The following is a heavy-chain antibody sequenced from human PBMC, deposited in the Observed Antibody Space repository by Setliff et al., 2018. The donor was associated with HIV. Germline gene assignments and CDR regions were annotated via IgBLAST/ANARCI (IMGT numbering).Heavy chain of an antibody. D-gene: IGHD2-15*01. CDR1: GFTFSSYA. V-gene: IGHV3-30-3*01. CDR2: ISYDGSNK. CDR3: ARDRGSGSGGRAVYYYYYGMDV. Sequence: TGGSLRLSCAASGFTFSSYAMHWVRQAPGKGLEWVAVISYDGSNKYYADSVKGRFTISRDNSKNTLYLQMNSLRAEDTAVYYCARDRGSGSGGRAVYYYYYGMDVWGQGTTVTVSS. J-gene: IGHJ6*02.